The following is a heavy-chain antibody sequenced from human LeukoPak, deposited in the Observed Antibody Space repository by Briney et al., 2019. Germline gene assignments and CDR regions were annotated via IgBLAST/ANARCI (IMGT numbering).Heavy chain of an antibody. Sequence: MSSETLSLTCAVYGGSFSGYYWSWLRQPPGKGLEWIGEINHSGSTNYNPSLKSRVTISVDTSKNQFSLKLSSVTAADTAVYYCARGCGGDCYYEYFQHWGQGTLVTVSS. V-gene: IGHV4-34*01. D-gene: IGHD2-21*02. CDR2: INHSGST. CDR1: GGSFSGYY. J-gene: IGHJ1*01. CDR3: ARGCGGDCYYEYFQH.